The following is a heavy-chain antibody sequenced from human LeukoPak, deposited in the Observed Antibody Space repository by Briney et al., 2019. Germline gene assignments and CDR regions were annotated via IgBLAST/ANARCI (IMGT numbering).Heavy chain of an antibody. CDR3: ARTGDFWSGYFDP. V-gene: IGHV4-59*01. CDR1: GGSLSSYY. D-gene: IGHD3-3*01. Sequence: SETLSLTCTVSGGSLSSYYWSWIRQPPGKGLEWIGHIYYSGSTNYNPSLKSRAPISVHTSKNQSSLKLSSVTAADTAVYYCARTGDFWSGYFDPWGQGTLVTVSS. CDR2: IYYSGST. J-gene: IGHJ5*02.